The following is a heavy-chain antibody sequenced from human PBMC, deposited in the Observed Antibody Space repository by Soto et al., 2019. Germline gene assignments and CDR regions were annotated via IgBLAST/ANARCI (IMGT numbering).Heavy chain of an antibody. J-gene: IGHJ4*02. CDR2: ISAYNGNT. CDR3: ARGPPSYYDSSGYYKYFDY. Sequence: ASVKVSCKASGYTFTSHGISWVRQAPGQGLEWMGWISAYNGNTNYAQKLQGRVTMTTDTSTSTAYMELRSLRSDDTAVYYCARGPPSYYDSSGYYKYFDYWGQGTLVTVSS. CDR1: GYTFTSHG. V-gene: IGHV1-18*01. D-gene: IGHD3-22*01.